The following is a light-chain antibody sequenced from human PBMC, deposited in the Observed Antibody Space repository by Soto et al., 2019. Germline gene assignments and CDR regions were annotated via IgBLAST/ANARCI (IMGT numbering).Light chain of an antibody. CDR3: QQYGSSPST. V-gene: IGKV3-20*01. Sequence: EIELTQSPGTLSLSPGERATLSCRASQSVRSSYLAWYQQKPGQAPRLLIYGASSRATGIPDRFSGSGSGTDFTLTISRLVPEDFAVYYCQQYGSSPSTFGQGTKLEIK. CDR1: QSVRSSY. CDR2: GAS. J-gene: IGKJ2*02.